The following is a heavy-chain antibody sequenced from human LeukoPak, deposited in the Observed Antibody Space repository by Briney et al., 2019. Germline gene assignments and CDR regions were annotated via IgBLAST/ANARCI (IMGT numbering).Heavy chain of an antibody. J-gene: IGHJ4*02. V-gene: IGHV4-34*01. Sequence: KPSETLSLTCAVYGGSFSGYYWSWIRQPPAKGLEWIGEINHSGSTNYNPSLKSRVTISVDTSKNQFSLKLSSVTAADTAVYYCARRRSSGWYALGLPGWPGNYFDYWGQGTLVTVSS. CDR2: INHSGST. CDR1: GGSFSGYY. D-gene: IGHD6-19*01. CDR3: ARRRSSGWYALGLPGWPGNYFDY.